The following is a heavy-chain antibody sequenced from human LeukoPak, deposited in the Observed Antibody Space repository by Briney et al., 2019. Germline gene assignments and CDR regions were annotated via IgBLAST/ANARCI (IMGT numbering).Heavy chain of an antibody. CDR2: INPNSGGT. J-gene: IGHJ4*02. Sequence: GASVKVSCKASGYTLTGYYMHWVRQAPGQGLEWMGWINPNSGGTNYAQKFQGRVTMTRDTSISTAYMELSRLRSDDTAVYYCASYSGLVVGYYFDYWGQGTLVTVSS. CDR3: ASYSGLVVGYYFDY. D-gene: IGHD2-15*01. V-gene: IGHV1-2*02. CDR1: GYTLTGYY.